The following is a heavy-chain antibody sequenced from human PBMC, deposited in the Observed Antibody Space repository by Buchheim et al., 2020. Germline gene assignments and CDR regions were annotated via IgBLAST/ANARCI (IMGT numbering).Heavy chain of an antibody. CDR3: AREGHGGVSDY. V-gene: IGHV3-23*04. CDR2: ISGGDGST. J-gene: IGHJ4*02. CDR1: GFSFSNYA. D-gene: IGHD3-10*01. Sequence: VQLVESGGGLVKPGGSLRLSCAASGFSFSNYAMGWVRQAPGKGLEWVSVISGGDGSTYYADSVKGRFTISRDNSKNTVYLQMNSLRAEDTAKYHCAREGHGGVSDYWGQGTL.